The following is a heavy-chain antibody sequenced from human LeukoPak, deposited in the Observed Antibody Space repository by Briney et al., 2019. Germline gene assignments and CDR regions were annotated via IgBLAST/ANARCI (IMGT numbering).Heavy chain of an antibody. Sequence: PSETLSLTCTVSGGSISSGGYYWSWIRQHPGKGLEWIGYIYYSGSTYYNPSLKSRVTISADTSKNQFSLKLSSVTAADTAVYYCARAGIANYYDSSGSPVPYFDYWGQGTLVTVSS. V-gene: IGHV4-31*03. J-gene: IGHJ4*02. CDR1: GGSISSGGYY. CDR2: IYYSGST. CDR3: ARAGIANYYDSSGSPVPYFDY. D-gene: IGHD3-22*01.